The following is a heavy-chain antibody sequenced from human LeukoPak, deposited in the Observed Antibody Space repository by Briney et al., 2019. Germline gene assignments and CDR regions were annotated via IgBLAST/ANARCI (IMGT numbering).Heavy chain of an antibody. J-gene: IGHJ4*02. D-gene: IGHD2-2*01. CDR3: ARRPLGYCSSTSCSIFDY. CDR2: IYLGDSDT. Sequence: GESLKISCKGSGYSFTSYWIGWVRQMPGKGLEWMGIIYLGDSDTRYSPSFQGQVTISADKSISTAYLQWSSLKASDTAMYYCARRPLGYCSSTSCSIFDYWGQGTLVTVSS. V-gene: IGHV5-51*01. CDR1: GYSFTSYW.